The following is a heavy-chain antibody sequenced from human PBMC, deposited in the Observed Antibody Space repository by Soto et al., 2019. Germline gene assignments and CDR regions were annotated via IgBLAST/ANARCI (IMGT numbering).Heavy chain of an antibody. Sequence: PSETLSLTCAVYGGSLSGYYWTWIRQPPGKGLEWIGEINHSGSTNYNPSLKSRVTISVDTSKNQFSLKLSSVTAADTAVYYCARGRIQLWYPFDYWGQGTLVTVSS. CDR1: GGSLSGYY. V-gene: IGHV4-34*01. CDR2: INHSGST. J-gene: IGHJ4*02. CDR3: ARGRIQLWYPFDY. D-gene: IGHD5-18*01.